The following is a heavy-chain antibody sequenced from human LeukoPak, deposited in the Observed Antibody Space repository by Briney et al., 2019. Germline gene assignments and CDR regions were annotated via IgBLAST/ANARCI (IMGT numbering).Heavy chain of an antibody. CDR3: ARAANAIYDY. CDR2: VNHSGST. V-gene: IGHV4-34*01. Sequence: SETLSLTCAVYGGSFSGYYWNWIRQPPGKGLEWLGEVNHSGSTNYNPSLKSRVTISVDTSKNQFSLKLSSVTAADTAVYYCARAANAIYDYWGQGTLVTVSS. J-gene: IGHJ4*02. CDR1: GGSFSGYY.